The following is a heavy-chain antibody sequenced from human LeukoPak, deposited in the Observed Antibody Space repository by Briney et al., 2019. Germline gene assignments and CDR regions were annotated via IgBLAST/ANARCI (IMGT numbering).Heavy chain of an antibody. CDR2: IYTSGST. CDR1: GGSISSYY. CDR3: ARSRSSSVKIGYFDY. D-gene: IGHD6-6*01. V-gene: IGHV4-4*07. Sequence: NSSETLSLTCTVSGGSISSYYWSWIRQPAGKGLEWIGRIYTSGSTSYNPSLKSRVTMSVDTSKNQFSLKLSSVTAADTAVYYCARSRSSSVKIGYFDYWGQGTLVTVSS. J-gene: IGHJ4*02.